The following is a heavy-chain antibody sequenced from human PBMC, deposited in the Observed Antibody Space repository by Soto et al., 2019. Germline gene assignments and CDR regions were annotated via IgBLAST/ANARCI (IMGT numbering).Heavy chain of an antibody. CDR2: ISYDGSNK. J-gene: IGHJ4*02. CDR1: GFTFSSYA. V-gene: IGHV3-30-3*01. D-gene: IGHD5-18*01. CDR3: ARGTAMVMLLGDY. Sequence: AGGSLRLSCAASGFTFSSYAMHWVRQAPGKGLEWVAVISYDGSNKYYADSVKGRFTIPRDNSKNTLYLQMNSLRAEDTAVYYCARGTAMVMLLGDYWGQGTLVTVSS.